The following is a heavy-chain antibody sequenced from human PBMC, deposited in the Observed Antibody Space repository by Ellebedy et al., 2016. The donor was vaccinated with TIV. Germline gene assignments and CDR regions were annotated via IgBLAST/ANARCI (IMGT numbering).Heavy chain of an antibody. J-gene: IGHJ4*02. CDR1: GYTFTSYY. Sequence: AASVKVSCKASGYTFTSYYMHWVRQAPGQGLEWMGIIIPTGGRTSYAQKFQGRVTMTRDTSTSTVYMELSSLRSEDTAVYYCAREGASLKIAAAGLKRLFWFWGQGTLVTVSS. V-gene: IGHV1-46*01. CDR2: IIPTGGRT. D-gene: IGHD6-13*01. CDR3: AREGASLKIAAAGLKRLFWF.